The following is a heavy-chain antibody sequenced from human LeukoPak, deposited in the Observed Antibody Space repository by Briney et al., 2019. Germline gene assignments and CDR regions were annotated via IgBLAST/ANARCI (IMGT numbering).Heavy chain of an antibody. CDR3: ARSEMADY. D-gene: IGHD1-14*01. CDR2: INPDSGAT. CDR1: GYTFTGYY. Sequence: ASVKVSCKASGYTFTGYYMHWVRQAPGEGLEWMGWINPDSGATNYAQRFQGRVTMTRDTSISTAYMELSRLRSDDTALYYCARSEMADYWGQGTLVTVSS. J-gene: IGHJ4*02. V-gene: IGHV1-2*02.